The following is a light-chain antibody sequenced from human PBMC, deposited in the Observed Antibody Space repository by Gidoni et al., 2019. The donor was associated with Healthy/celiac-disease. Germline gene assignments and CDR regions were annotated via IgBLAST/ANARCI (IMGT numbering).Light chain of an antibody. Sequence: EIVLTHSPATQSLSPGERATLSCRASQSVSSYLAWYQQKPGQAPRLLIYDASNKATGIPARFSGSGSGTDFTLTISSLEPEDFAVYYCQQRSNWLTFGGGTKVEIK. V-gene: IGKV3-11*01. CDR1: QSVSSY. CDR2: DAS. J-gene: IGKJ4*01. CDR3: QQRSNWLT.